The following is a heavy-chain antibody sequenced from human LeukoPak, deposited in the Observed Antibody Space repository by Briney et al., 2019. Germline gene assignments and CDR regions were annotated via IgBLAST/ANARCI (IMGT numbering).Heavy chain of an antibody. CDR1: GYTFTSHY. CDR3: AREGIAARPIDY. CDR2: INPSGGST. V-gene: IGHV1-46*01. Sequence: ASVKVSCKASGYTFTSHYMHWVRQAPGQGLEWMGIINPSGGSTSYAQKFQGRVTMTRDTSTSTVYMELRSLRSEDTAVYYCAREGIAARPIDYWGQGTLVTVSS. D-gene: IGHD6-6*01. J-gene: IGHJ4*02.